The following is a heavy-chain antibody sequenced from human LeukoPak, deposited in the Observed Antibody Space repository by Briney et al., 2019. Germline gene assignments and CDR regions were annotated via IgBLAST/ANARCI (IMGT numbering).Heavy chain of an antibody. CDR2: IYTSGST. D-gene: IGHD3-10*01. Sequence: SETLSLTCTVSGGSISSGSYYWSWIRQPAGKGLEWIGRIYTSGSTNYNPSLKSRVTISVDTSKNQFSLKLSSVTAADTAVYYCARGLLLWFGEFPNAFDIWGQGTMVTVSS. V-gene: IGHV4-61*02. CDR1: GGSISSGSYY. J-gene: IGHJ3*02. CDR3: ARGLLLWFGEFPNAFDI.